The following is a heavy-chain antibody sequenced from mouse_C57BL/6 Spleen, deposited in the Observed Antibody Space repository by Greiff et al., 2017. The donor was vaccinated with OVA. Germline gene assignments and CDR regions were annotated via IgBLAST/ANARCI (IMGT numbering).Heavy chain of an antibody. CDR2: INPNNGGT. CDR3: ARHDYVWYFDV. Sequence: VQLKQSGPELVKPGASVKIPCKASGYTFTDYNMDWVKQSHGKSLEWIGDINPNNGGTIYNQKFKGKATLTVDKSSSTAYMELRSLTSEDTAVYYCARHDYVWYFDVWGTGTTVTVSS. D-gene: IGHD2-4*01. V-gene: IGHV1-18*01. J-gene: IGHJ1*03. CDR1: GYTFTDYN.